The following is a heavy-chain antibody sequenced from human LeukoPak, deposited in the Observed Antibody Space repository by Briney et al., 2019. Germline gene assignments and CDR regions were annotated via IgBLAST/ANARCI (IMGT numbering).Heavy chain of an antibody. CDR3: ARTYTLYYYYYGMDV. D-gene: IGHD2-2*02. CDR2: MNPNSGNT. CDR1: GYTFTSYD. Sequence: ASVKVSCKASGYTFTSYDINWVRQATGQGLKWMGWMNPNSGNTGYAQKFQGRVTMTRNTSISTAYMELSSLRSEDTAVYYCARTYTLYYYYYGMDVWGQGTTVIVSS. V-gene: IGHV1-8*01. J-gene: IGHJ6*02.